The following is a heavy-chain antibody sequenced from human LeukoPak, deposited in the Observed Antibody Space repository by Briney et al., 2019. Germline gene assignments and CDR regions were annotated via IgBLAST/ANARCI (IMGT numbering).Heavy chain of an antibody. CDR2: IRGKPNNYAT. V-gene: IGHV3-73*01. Sequence: PGGSLRLSCAASGFTFSGSAMHWVRQASGKGLEWVGRIRGKPNNYATAYAASVQGRFTISRDDSKNTAYLQMNSLKTEDTAVYYCSRLHDSSAFYPQDFDYWGQGTLVTVSS. J-gene: IGHJ4*02. CDR1: GFTFSGSA. D-gene: IGHD3-22*01. CDR3: SRLHDSSAFYPQDFDY.